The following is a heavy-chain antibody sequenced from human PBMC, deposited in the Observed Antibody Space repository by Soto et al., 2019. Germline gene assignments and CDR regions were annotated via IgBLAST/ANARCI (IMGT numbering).Heavy chain of an antibody. Sequence: ASVKVSCKASGYTFTSYAMHWVRQAPGQRLEWMGWINAGNGNTKYSQKFQGRVTITRDTSASTAYMELSSLRSEDTAVYYCARASSGWYKYFDYWGQGTLVTVSS. CDR2: INAGNGNT. CDR3: ARASSGWYKYFDY. CDR1: GYTFTSYA. V-gene: IGHV1-3*01. D-gene: IGHD6-19*01. J-gene: IGHJ4*02.